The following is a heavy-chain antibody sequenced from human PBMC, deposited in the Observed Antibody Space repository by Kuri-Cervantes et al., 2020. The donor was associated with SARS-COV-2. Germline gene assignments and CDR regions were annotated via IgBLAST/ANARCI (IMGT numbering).Heavy chain of an antibody. Sequence: GGPLRLSCAASGFTFSSYSMNWVRQAPGKGLEWVSYISSSSSTIYYADSVKGRFTISRDNAKNSLYLQMNSLRDEDTAVYYCARDQTYYYDSSGYPGDYWGQGTLVTVSS. CDR3: ARDQTYYYDSSGYPGDY. D-gene: IGHD3-22*01. CDR1: GFTFSSYS. CDR2: ISSSSSTI. V-gene: IGHV3-48*02. J-gene: IGHJ4*02.